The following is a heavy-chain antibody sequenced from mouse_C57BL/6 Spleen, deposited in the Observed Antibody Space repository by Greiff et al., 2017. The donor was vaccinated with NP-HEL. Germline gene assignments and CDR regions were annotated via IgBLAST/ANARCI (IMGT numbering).Heavy chain of an antibody. CDR1: GFTFSSYA. CDR3: TRRANDYGPFDY. D-gene: IGHD1-1*01. Sequence: EVQRVESGEGLVKPGGSLKLSCAASGFTFSSYAMSWVRQTPEKRLEWVAYISSGGDYIYYADTVKGRFTISRDNARNTLYLQMSSLKSEDTAMYYCTRRANDYGPFDYWGQGTTLTVSS. J-gene: IGHJ2*01. V-gene: IGHV5S21*01. CDR2: ISSGGDYI.